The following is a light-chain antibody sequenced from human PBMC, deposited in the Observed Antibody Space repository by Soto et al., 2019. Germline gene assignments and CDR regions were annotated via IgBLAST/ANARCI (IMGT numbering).Light chain of an antibody. J-gene: IGKJ2*01. CDR1: QSVSSSY. V-gene: IGKV3-20*01. CDR2: DAS. Sequence: EIVLTQSPGTLSLSPGERATLSCRASQSVSSSYLAWYQQKPGQAPRLLIYDASSRAIGIPDRFSGSGSGTDFTLTISRLEPEDFAVYYCQQYGSSSYTFGQGTKLEIK. CDR3: QQYGSSSYT.